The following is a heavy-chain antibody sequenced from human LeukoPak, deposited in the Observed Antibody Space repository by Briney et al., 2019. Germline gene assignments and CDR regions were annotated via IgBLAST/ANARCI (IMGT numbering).Heavy chain of an antibody. Sequence: GRSLRLSCAASGFTFSSYGMHWVRQAPGKGLEWVAVISYDGSNKYYADSVKGRFTISRDNSKNTLYLQMNSLRAEDTAVYYCAKGGWHYDISLTDYWGQGILVTVSS. J-gene: IGHJ4*02. CDR3: AKGGWHYDISLTDY. D-gene: IGHD3-9*01. V-gene: IGHV3-30*18. CDR1: GFTFSSYG. CDR2: ISYDGSNK.